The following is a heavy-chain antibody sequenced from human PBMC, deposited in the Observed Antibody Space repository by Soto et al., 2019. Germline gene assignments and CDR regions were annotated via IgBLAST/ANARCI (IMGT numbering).Heavy chain of an antibody. Sequence: SGVSVCSENKGVGCNRQPPGKALDWLAVIYWDDDKRYSPSLKSRLTITKDTSKNQVLLTMTNMDPVDSATYFCARPKYSKSSFGYRGQAALVTVTS. J-gene: IGHJ4*02. V-gene: IGHV2-5*02. CDR2: IYWDDDK. D-gene: IGHD6-13*01. CDR3: ARPKYSKSSFGY. CDR1: GVSVCSENKG.